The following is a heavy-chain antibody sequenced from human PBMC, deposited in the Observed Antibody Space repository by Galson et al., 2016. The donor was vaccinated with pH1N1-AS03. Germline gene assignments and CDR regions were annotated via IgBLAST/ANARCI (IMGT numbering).Heavy chain of an antibody. CDR2: ITSDSSHI. CDR1: GFTFSTYS. Sequence: LRLSCAASGFTFSTYSMNWVRQAPGKGLEWVSFITSDSSHIYYADSLKGRFTISRDNAKNSLFLQMNSLRAEDTAVYFCARDYRAYDYSDYWGQGTLVTVSS. J-gene: IGHJ4*02. V-gene: IGHV3-21*04. CDR3: ARDYRAYDYSDY. D-gene: IGHD3-16*02.